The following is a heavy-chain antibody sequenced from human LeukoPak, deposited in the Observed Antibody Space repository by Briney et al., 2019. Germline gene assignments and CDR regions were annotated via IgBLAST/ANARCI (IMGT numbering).Heavy chain of an antibody. CDR3: ARVRDGYYYYYYMDV. V-gene: IGHV3-20*04. D-gene: IGHD5-24*01. CDR2: INWNGGST. Sequence: PGGSLRLPCAASGFTFDDYGMSWVRQAPGKGLEWVSGINWNGGSTGYADSVKGRFTISRDNAKNSLYLQMNSLRAEDTALYYCARVRDGYYYYYYMDVWGKGTTVTVSS. CDR1: GFTFDDYG. J-gene: IGHJ6*03.